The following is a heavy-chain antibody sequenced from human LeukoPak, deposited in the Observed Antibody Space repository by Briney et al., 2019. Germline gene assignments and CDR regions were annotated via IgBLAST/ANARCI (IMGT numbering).Heavy chain of an antibody. V-gene: IGHV6-1*01. Sequence: SQTLSLTCAISGDSVSSNSATWNWIRQSPSRGLEWLGRTYYRSKWNNDYAMSVQSRITINPDTSKNQFSLQLNSVTPEDTAVYYCASSISNYFDYWGQGTLVTVSS. CDR2: TYYRSKWNN. CDR1: GDSVSSNSAT. J-gene: IGHJ4*02. CDR3: ASSISNYFDY. D-gene: IGHD3-9*01.